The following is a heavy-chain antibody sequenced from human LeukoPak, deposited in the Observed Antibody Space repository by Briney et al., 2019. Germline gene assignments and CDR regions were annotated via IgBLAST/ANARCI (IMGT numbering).Heavy chain of an antibody. CDR1: GYTFTSYD. CDR2: MNPNSGNT. D-gene: IGHD3-22*01. V-gene: IGHV1-8*03. CDR3: ARSSATYYYDSSGYVYYMDV. Sequence: ASVKVSCKASGYTFTSYDINWVRQATGQGLEWMGWMNPNSGNTGYAQKFRGRVTITRNTSISTAYMELSSLRSEDTAVYYCARSSATYYYDSSGYVYYMDVWGKGTTVTVSS. J-gene: IGHJ6*03.